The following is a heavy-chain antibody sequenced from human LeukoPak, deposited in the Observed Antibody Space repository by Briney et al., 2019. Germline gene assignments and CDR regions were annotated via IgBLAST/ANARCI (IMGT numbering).Heavy chain of an antibody. V-gene: IGHV3-11*01. Sequence: PGGSLRLSCAASGFSFGDYYMSWIRQAPGKGLEWVPYMSNSGSTIYYADSVKGRFTISRDNTKNSLYLQMNSLRAEDTAVYYCASVLWFGGIFFDYWGQGTLVTVSS. D-gene: IGHD3-10*01. CDR1: GFSFGDYY. CDR3: ASVLWFGGIFFDY. CDR2: MSNSGSTI. J-gene: IGHJ4*02.